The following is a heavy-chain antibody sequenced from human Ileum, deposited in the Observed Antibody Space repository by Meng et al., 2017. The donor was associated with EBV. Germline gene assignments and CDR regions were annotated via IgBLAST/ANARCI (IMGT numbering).Heavy chain of an antibody. CDR3: AKRAGQQMVNWKFDL. CDR1: GFLFSDYA. V-gene: IGHV3-23*04. Sequence: EVQVVESGGGLAQPGGSLRLSWAASGFLFSDYAMTWVRQAPGKGLECVSTIDKSGAYTFYADSVKGRFTISRDNSKNTLHLQINSLRAGDTAVYYCAKRAGQQMVNWKFDLWCRGTLVTVS. CDR2: IDKSGAYT. J-gene: IGHJ2*01. D-gene: IGHD2-8*01.